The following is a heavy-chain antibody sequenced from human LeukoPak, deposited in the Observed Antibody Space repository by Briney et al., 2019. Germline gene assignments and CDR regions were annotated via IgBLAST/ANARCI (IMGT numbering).Heavy chain of an antibody. CDR1: GGTFSSYA. Sequence: SVKVSRKASGGTFSSYAISWVRQAPGQGLEWMGGIIPIFGTANYAQKFQGRVTITADESTSTAYMELSSLRSEDTAVYYCARGSTGGSGSYPFYYMDVWGKGTTVTVSS. CDR2: IIPIFGTA. V-gene: IGHV1-69*13. D-gene: IGHD3-10*01. J-gene: IGHJ6*03. CDR3: ARGSTGGSGSYPFYYMDV.